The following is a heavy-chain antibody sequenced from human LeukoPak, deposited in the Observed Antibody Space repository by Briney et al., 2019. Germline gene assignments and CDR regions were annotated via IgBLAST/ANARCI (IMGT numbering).Heavy chain of an antibody. D-gene: IGHD6-25*01. Sequence: SETLSLTCTVSGGSISSYYWSWIRQPPGKGLEWIGYIYYSGSTSYNPSLKSRVTISVDTSKNQFSLKLSSVTAADTAVYYCARGFSEFDPWGQGTLVTVSS. V-gene: IGHV4-59*01. J-gene: IGHJ5*02. CDR1: GGSISSYY. CDR2: IYYSGST. CDR3: ARGFSEFDP.